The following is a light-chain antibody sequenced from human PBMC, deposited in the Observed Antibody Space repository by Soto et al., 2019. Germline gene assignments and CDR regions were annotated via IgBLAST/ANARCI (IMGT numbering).Light chain of an antibody. CDR1: QSISSY. CDR3: QQTYSAPLT. V-gene: IGKV1-39*01. J-gene: IGKJ4*01. CDR2: TTS. Sequence: DIQMPQSPSSLSASVGDSVPITCRASQSISSYLHWYQQKPGKAPNLLIYTTSNLQSGVPSRFSGSGSGTDFTLTVSSLQPEEFATYYCQQTYSAPLTVGGGTKVDIK.